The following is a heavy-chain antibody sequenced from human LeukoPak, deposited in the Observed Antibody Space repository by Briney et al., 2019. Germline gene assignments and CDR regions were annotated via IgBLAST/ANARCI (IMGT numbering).Heavy chain of an antibody. V-gene: IGHV3-23*01. D-gene: IGHD2-21*02. J-gene: IGHJ4*02. CDR2: ISGSGGST. CDR3: AKDRGSYCGGDCGRFDY. CDR1: GFTFSSYA. Sequence: GGSLRLSCAASGFTFSSYAMSWVRQAPGKGLEWVSAISGSGGSTYYADSVKGRFTISRDNSKNTLYLQMNSLRAEDTAVYYCAKDRGSYCGGDCGRFDYWGQGTLVTISS.